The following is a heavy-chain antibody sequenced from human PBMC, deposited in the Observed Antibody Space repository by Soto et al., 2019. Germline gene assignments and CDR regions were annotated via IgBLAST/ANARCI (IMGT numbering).Heavy chain of an antibody. Sequence: PGGSLRLSCAASGLTFSDRYMDWVRQAPGKGLEWVGRIRKKTNSYTTEYAASVKGRFIISRDDSTNSLYLQMSSLKTEDTAVYYCTTVTTVDYYFDYWGQGTMVTFSS. D-gene: IGHD4-17*01. CDR1: GLTFSDRY. J-gene: IGHJ4*02. V-gene: IGHV3-72*01. CDR3: TTVTTVDYYFDY. CDR2: IRKKTNSYTT.